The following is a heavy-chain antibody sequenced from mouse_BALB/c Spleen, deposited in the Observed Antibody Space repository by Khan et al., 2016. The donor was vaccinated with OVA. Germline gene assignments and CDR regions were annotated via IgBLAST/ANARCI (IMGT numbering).Heavy chain of an antibody. CDR2: INPHIGET. J-gene: IGHJ2*01. CDR1: GYSFTGYF. V-gene: IGHV1-20*02. CDR3: ARIYRSDFDY. Sequence: VQLKESGPELVKPGASVKISCKASGYSFTGYFMNWVMQSHGKSLEWIGRINPHIGETFYNQKFKGKATLTVDESSSTAHMELRSLASEDSAVSDCARIYRSDFDYWGQGTTVTVSA. D-gene: IGHD1-1*01.